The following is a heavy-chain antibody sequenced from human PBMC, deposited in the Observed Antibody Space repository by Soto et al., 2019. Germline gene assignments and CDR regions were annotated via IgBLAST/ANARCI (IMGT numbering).Heavy chain of an antibody. D-gene: IGHD2-21*01. V-gene: IGHV1-46*01. CDR3: ARRRSYSGGASAFYFDY. CDR2: IDPSGGST. Sequence: GAPVKVSCKASGYTFPSYYLHWVRQAPGQGLEWMGKIDPSGGSTSYSQKFQGRVTMTRDTSTSTVYMEMSSPRSDDTAMFYCARRRSYSGGASAFYFDYWGQGTLVTVSS. CDR1: GYTFPSYY. J-gene: IGHJ4*02.